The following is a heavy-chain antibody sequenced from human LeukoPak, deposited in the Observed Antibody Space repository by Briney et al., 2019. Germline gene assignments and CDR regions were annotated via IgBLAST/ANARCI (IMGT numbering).Heavy chain of an antibody. CDR1: GYSISSGYY. CDR3: ARGLRWELVAGRTFDI. D-gene: IGHD1-26*01. CDR2: IYHSGGT. Sequence: SETLSLTCTVSGYSISSGYYWGWIRQPPGKGLEWIGSIYHSGGTYYNPSLKSRVTISVDTSKNQFSLKLSSVTAADTAVYYCARGLRWELVAGRTFDIWGQGTMVTVSS. V-gene: IGHV4-38-2*02. J-gene: IGHJ3*02.